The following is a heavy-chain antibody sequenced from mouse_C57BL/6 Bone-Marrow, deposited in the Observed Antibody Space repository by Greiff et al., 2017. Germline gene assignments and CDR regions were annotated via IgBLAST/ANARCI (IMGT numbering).Heavy chain of an antibody. CDR3: ATITTVVARYFDV. D-gene: IGHD1-1*01. CDR1: GYTFTSYW. J-gene: IGHJ1*03. Sequence: QVHVKQPGAELVKPGASVKLSCKASGYTFTSYWMHWVKQRPGRGLEWIGRIDPNSGGTKYNEKFKSKATLTVDKPSSTAYMQLSSLTSEDSAVYYCATITTVVARYFDVWGTGTTVTVSS. CDR2: IDPNSGGT. V-gene: IGHV1-72*01.